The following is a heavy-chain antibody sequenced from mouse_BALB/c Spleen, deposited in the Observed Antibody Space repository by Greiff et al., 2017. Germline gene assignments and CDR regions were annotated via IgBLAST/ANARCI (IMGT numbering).Heavy chain of an antibody. Sequence: LVKTGASVKISCKASGYSFTGYYMHWVKQSHGKSLEWIGYISCYNGATSYNQKFKGKATFTVDTSSSTAYMQFNSLTSEDSAVYYCARSHYGQRYYFDYWGQGTTLTVSS. V-gene: IGHV1S34*01. D-gene: IGHD1-2*01. CDR3: ARSHYGQRYYFDY. CDR1: GYSFTGYY. J-gene: IGHJ2*01. CDR2: ISCYNGAT.